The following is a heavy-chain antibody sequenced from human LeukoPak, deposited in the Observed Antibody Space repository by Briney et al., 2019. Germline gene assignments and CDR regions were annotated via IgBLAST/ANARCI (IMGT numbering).Heavy chain of an antibody. CDR1: GGSFSRYF. CDR2: VNDSGST. J-gene: IGHJ4*02. Sequence: KASETLSLTCAVYGGSFSRYFWTWIRQPPGKGLEWIGEVNDSGSTIYNPSLKSLVTISLDASNNQFSLKVSSVTAADTAVYYCARWSLHSSGWYFDSWGQGTLVTVSS. CDR3: ARWSLHSSGWYFDS. V-gene: IGHV4-34*01. D-gene: IGHD3-22*01.